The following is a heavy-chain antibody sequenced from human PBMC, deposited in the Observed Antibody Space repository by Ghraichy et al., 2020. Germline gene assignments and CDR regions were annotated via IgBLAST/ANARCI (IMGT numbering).Heavy chain of an antibody. V-gene: IGHV3-23*01. CDR1: GFLFSNYA. CDR3: AKNLDWAGWTGGDY. CDR2: ICNSGDDT. J-gene: IGHJ4*01. D-gene: IGHD3/OR15-3a*01. Sequence: GGSLRLSCAASGFLFSNYAMSWIRQAPGKGLEWVAVICNSGDDTYYADSVRGRFTISRDNSKNTLYLQMNSLRAEDTAVYYCAKNLDWAGWTGGDYWGHGTLVTVSS.